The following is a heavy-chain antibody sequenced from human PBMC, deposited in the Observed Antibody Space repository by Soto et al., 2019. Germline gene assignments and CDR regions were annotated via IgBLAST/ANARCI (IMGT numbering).Heavy chain of an antibody. CDR1: RGRKTTAA. CDR2: IIPIFGTA. J-gene: IGHJ4*02. V-gene: IGHV1-69*13. Sequence: PGEISFTGARGRKTTAAATLRRLAPGQGLEWMGGIIPIFGTANYAQKFQGRVTITADESTSTAYMELSSLRSEDTAVYYCARGPGRRHCDYWGQGTRVNVSS. CDR3: ARGPGRRHCDY.